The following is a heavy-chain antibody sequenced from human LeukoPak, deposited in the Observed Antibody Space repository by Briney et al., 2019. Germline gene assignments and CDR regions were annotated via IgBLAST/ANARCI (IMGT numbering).Heavy chain of an antibody. Sequence: GGSLRLSCAASGFTFSSNYMSWVRQAPGKGLEWVSVIYSGGSTYYADSVKGRFTISRDNSKNTLYLEMNSLRAEDTAVYYCARDIAARAYGMDVWGQGTTVTVSS. CDR1: GFTFSSNY. D-gene: IGHD6-6*01. CDR2: IYSGGST. J-gene: IGHJ6*02. CDR3: ARDIAARAYGMDV. V-gene: IGHV3-53*01.